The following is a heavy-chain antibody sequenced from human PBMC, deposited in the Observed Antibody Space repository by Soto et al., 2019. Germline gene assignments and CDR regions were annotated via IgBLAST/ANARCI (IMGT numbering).Heavy chain of an antibody. D-gene: IGHD2-15*01. V-gene: IGHV3-7*01. CDR2: IKHDGSEK. J-gene: IGHJ3*02. CDR1: GFTFSSYW. Sequence: GGSLRLSCAASGFTFSSYWMSWVRPAPRKGLEWVANIKHDGSEKYYVDSVEGRFTISRDNAKNSLYLQMNSLRAEYTAVYYCAREPRYCRGGGCSITGDAYDNWGQGTMVTVSS. CDR3: AREPRYCRGGGCSITGDAYDN.